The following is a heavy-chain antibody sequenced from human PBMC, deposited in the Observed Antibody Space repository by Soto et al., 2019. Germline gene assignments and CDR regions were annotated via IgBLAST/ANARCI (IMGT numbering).Heavy chain of an antibody. V-gene: IGHV1-2*04. Sequence: ASVKVSCKASGYTFTGYYMHWLRQAPGQGLEWMGWINPNSGGTNYAQKFQGWVTMTRDTSISTAYMELSRLRSDDTAVYYCARDKSHYYDSSGYFYGMDVWGQGTTVTVSS. CDR3: ARDKSHYYDSSGYFYGMDV. CDR2: INPNSGGT. J-gene: IGHJ6*02. CDR1: GYTFTGYY. D-gene: IGHD3-22*01.